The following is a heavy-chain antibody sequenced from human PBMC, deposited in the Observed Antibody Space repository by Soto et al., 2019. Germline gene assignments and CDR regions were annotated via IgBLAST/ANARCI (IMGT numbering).Heavy chain of an antibody. D-gene: IGHD3-3*01. J-gene: IGHJ4*02. Sequence: QVQLVQSGAEVKKPGASVKVSCKASGYTFTSYGISWVRQAPGQGLEWMGWISAYNGNTNYAQKLQGRVTMTTDTSTSTAYMELRSLRSGDTAVYYCARVFLEWFVGGRFDYWGQGTLVTVSS. CDR3: ARVFLEWFVGGRFDY. CDR2: ISAYNGNT. CDR1: GYTFTSYG. V-gene: IGHV1-18*01.